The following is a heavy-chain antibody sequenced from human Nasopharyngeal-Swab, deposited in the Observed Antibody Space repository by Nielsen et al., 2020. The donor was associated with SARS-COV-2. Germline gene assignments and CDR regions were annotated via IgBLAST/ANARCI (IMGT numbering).Heavy chain of an antibody. J-gene: IGHJ3*02. CDR1: GFTFSSYG. CDR3: ARPRRNYYDSSGYYPDAFDI. V-gene: IGHV3-30*03. Sequence: GGSLRLSCAASGFTFSSYGMHWVRQAPGKGLEWVAVISYDGSNKYYADSVKGRFTISRDNAKNSLYLQMNSLRAEDTAVYYCARPRRNYYDSSGYYPDAFDIWGQGTMVTVSS. D-gene: IGHD3-22*01. CDR2: ISYDGSNK.